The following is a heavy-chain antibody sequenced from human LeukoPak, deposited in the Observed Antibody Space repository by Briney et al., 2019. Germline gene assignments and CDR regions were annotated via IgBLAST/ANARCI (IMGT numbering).Heavy chain of an antibody. CDR3: ARPPARYSLDTSCSRQREYEQY. J-gene: IGHJ1*01. V-gene: IGHV5-51*01. CDR1: GYSFSSYW. CDR2: IYPPDSQV. D-gene: IGHD2-2*01. Sequence: GESLKISCKASGYSFSSYWIDWVRQMPGRGLEWVGIIYPPDSQVKYSPSFQGRVTISVDKSTDTAYLQWNSLKASDSATYYCARPPARYSLDTSCSRQREYEQYWGQGTLVTVSS.